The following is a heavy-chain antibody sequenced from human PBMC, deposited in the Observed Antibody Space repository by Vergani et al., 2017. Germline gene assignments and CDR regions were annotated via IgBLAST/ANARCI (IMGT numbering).Heavy chain of an antibody. CDR2: IYYSEST. V-gene: IGHV4-59*01. Sequence: QVQLQESGPGLVKPSETLSLTCTVSGGSISSYYWSWIRQPPGKGLEWIGYIYYSESTNYNPSLKSRVTISVDTSKNQFSLKLSSVTAADTAVYYCARDRAPYYGMDVWGQGTTVTVSS. D-gene: IGHD3-10*01. J-gene: IGHJ6*02. CDR1: GGSISSYY. CDR3: ARDRAPYYGMDV.